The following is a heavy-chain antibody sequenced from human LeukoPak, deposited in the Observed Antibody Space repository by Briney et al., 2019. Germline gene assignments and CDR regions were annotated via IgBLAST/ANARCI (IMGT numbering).Heavy chain of an antibody. D-gene: IGHD3-10*01. Sequence: GGSLRLSCAASGFTFSSYSMDWVRQAPGKGLEWVSSISSSSYIYYADSVKGRFTISRDNAKNMVYLQMSSLRPEDTAVYYCVRPLRTTYASGSPEDYWGQGTLVTVSS. CDR1: GFTFSSYS. CDR3: VRPLRTTYASGSPEDY. CDR2: ISSSSYI. V-gene: IGHV3-21*06. J-gene: IGHJ4*02.